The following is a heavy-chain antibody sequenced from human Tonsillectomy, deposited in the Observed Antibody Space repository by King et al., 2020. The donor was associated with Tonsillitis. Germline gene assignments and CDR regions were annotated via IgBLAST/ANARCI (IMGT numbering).Heavy chain of an antibody. Sequence: QLVQSGAEVKKPGASVKVSCKASGYTFTSYGISWVRQAPGQGLEWMGWISAYNGNTNYAQKLQGRVTMTTDTSTSTAYMELRSLRSDDTAVYYCARDQDILTGYDNPIESDYWGQGTLVTVSS. V-gene: IGHV1-18*01. D-gene: IGHD3-9*01. J-gene: IGHJ4*02. CDR1: GYTFTSYG. CDR3: ARDQDILTGYDNPIESDY. CDR2: ISAYNGNT.